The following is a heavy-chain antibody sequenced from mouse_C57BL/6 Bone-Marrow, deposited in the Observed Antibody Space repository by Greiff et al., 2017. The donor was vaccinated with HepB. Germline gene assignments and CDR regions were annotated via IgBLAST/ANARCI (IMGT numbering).Heavy chain of an antibody. CDR1: GYTFTDYE. D-gene: IGHD3-1*01. J-gene: IGHJ1*03. CDR2: IDPETGGT. V-gene: IGHV1-15*01. CDR3: MGAWYFDV. Sequence: VQLQQSGAELVRPGASVTLSCKASGYTFTDYEMHWVKQTPVHGLEWIGAIDPETGGTAYNQKFKGKAILTADKSSSAAYMELRSLTSEDSAVYYCMGAWYFDVWGTGTTVTVSS.